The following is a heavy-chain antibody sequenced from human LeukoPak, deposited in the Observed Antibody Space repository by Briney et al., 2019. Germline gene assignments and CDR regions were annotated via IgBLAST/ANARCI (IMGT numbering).Heavy chain of an antibody. CDR1: GYTFTSYA. V-gene: IGHV7-4-1*02. D-gene: IGHD3-16*02. CDR3: ARGLDYDYVWGSYLSDAFDI. J-gene: IGHJ3*02. Sequence: ASVKVSCKASGYTFTSYAMNWVRQAPGQGLEWMGWINTNTGNPTYAQGFTGRFVFSLDTSVSTAYLQISSLKAEDTAVYYCARGLDYDYVWGSYLSDAFDIWGQGTLVTVSS. CDR2: INTNTGNP.